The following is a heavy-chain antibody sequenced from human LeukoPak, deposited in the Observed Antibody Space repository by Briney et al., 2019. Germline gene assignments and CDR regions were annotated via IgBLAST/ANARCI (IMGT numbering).Heavy chain of an antibody. V-gene: IGHV4-34*01. Sequence: PSETLSLTCAVYGGSFDTYYWSWIRQSPGRGLEWIGEINPGGRINYSPSLMSRVTISIDTSKKQFSLNLSSVTAADTAVYYCARRWNYGIYYYIDVWGTGTTVTVSS. CDR3: ARRWNYGIYYYIDV. D-gene: IGHD1-7*01. CDR1: GGSFDTYY. CDR2: INPGGRI. J-gene: IGHJ6*03.